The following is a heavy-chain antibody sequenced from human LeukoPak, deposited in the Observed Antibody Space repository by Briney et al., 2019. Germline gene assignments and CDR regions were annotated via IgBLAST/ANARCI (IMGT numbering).Heavy chain of an antibody. CDR3: AREGDVDTATWHWFDP. CDR2: INPSGGST. Sequence: GASAKVSCKASGYTFTSYYMHWVRQAPGQGLKWMGIINPSGGSTNYAQKFQGRVTMTRDTSTSTVYTEMSSLRSEDTAVYYCAREGDVDTATWHWFDPWGQGTLVTVSS. CDR1: GYTFTSYY. V-gene: IGHV1-46*01. D-gene: IGHD5-18*01. J-gene: IGHJ5*02.